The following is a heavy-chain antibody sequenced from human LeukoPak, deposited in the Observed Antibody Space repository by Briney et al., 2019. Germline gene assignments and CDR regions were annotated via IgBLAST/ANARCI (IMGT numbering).Heavy chain of an antibody. V-gene: IGHV3-21*01. D-gene: IGHD3-10*01. Sequence: GGSLRLSCAVSGFTFSNYAMNWVRQAPGKGLEWVSSISSSSSYIYYADSVKGRFTISRDNAKNSLYLQMNSLRAEDTAVYYCARDNYYGSGSKNWGQGTLVTVSS. J-gene: IGHJ4*02. CDR3: ARDNYYGSGSKN. CDR1: GFTFSNYA. CDR2: ISSSSSYI.